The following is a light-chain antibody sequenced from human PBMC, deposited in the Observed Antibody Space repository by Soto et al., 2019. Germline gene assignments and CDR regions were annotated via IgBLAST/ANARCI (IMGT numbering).Light chain of an antibody. CDR1: QSVTSSY. CDR2: GAS. J-gene: IGKJ1*01. Sequence: VLTQSPGTLSLSPGERATLSCRASQSVTSSYLAWYQQKPGQAPRLLIYGASNRATGIPDRFSGSGSGTDFSLTISRLEPEDFAVYYCQQYGSSRTFGKGTKV. V-gene: IGKV3-20*01. CDR3: QQYGSSRT.